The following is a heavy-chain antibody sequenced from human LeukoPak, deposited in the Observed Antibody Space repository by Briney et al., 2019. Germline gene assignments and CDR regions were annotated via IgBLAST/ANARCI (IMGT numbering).Heavy chain of an antibody. CDR3: ARTPYDFWSGYPNWFDP. CDR2: ISAYNGNT. Sequence: ASVKVSCKASGYTFTSYGISWVRQAPGQGLEWMGWISAYNGNTNYAQKLQGRVTMTTDTSTSTAYMELRSLRSDDTAVYYCARTPYDFWSGYPNWFDPWGQGTPVTVSS. CDR1: GYTFTSYG. D-gene: IGHD3-3*01. J-gene: IGHJ5*02. V-gene: IGHV1-18*01.